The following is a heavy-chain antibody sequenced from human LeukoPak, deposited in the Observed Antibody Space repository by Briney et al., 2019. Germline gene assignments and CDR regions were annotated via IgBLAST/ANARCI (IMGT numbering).Heavy chain of an antibody. Sequence: SETLSLTCTVSGGSITNNYWSWIRQPPGKGLEWIGYIFYTGSSNYNPSLKSRVTISVDTSKNQFSLKLSSVTAADTAVYYCARVLRDILTGSRAFDIWGQGTMVTVSS. CDR2: IFYTGSS. J-gene: IGHJ3*02. V-gene: IGHV4-59*01. CDR1: GGSITNNY. CDR3: ARVLRDILTGSRAFDI. D-gene: IGHD3-9*01.